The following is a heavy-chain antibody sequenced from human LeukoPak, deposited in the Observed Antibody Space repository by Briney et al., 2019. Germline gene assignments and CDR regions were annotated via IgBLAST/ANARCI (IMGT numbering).Heavy chain of an antibody. J-gene: IGHJ1*01. CDR2: IKSDGST. CDR3: ARAPSEIGGYYPEYFRH. Sequence: GGSLRLSCAASGFTFSKYWMHWVRQAPGKGVVWVSRIKSDGSTNYPDSVKARFTISRDNAQNTVSLQMTSLRPEDTGVYYCARAPSEIGGYYPEYFRHWGQGTLVTVSS. D-gene: IGHD3-22*01. V-gene: IGHV3-74*01. CDR1: GFTFSKYW.